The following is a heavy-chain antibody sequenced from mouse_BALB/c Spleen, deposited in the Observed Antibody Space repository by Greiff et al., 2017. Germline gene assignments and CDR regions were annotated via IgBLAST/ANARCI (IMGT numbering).Heavy chain of an antibody. J-gene: IGHJ4*01. CDR2: IYPGSGST. V-gene: IGHV1S22*01. CDR1: GYTFTSYW. CDR3: TRWLLYYYAMDY. D-gene: IGHD2-3*01. Sequence: LQQPGSELVRPGASVKLSCKASGYTFTSYWMHWVKQRPGQGLEWIGNIYPGSGSTNYDEKFKSKATLTVDTSSSTAYMQLSSLTSEDSAVYYCTRWLLYYYAMDYGGQGTSVTVSS.